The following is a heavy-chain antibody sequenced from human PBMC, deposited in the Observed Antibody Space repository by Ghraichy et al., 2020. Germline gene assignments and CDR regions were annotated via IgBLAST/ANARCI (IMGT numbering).Heavy chain of an antibody. Sequence: SETLSLTCAVSGGSISSGGYSWSWIRQPPGKGLEWIGYIYHSGSTYYNPSLKSRVTISVDRSKNQFSLKLSSVTTADTAVYYCARGWGRTPDFDYWGQGTLVTVSS. J-gene: IGHJ4*02. CDR2: IYHSGST. CDR3: ARGWGRTPDFDY. CDR1: GGSISSGGYS. V-gene: IGHV4-30-2*01. D-gene: IGHD1-14*01.